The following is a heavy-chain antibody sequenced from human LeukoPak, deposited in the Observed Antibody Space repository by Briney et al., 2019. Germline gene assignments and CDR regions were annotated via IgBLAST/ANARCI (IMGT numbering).Heavy chain of an antibody. D-gene: IGHD5-12*01. J-gene: IGHJ5*02. CDR1: GFTFTTYS. Sequence: PGGSLRLSCEASGFTFTTYSMTWVRQAPGKGLEWVSIISSGSSAIFSADSAKGRFTISRDNAKSSLYLQMNSLRAEDTAVYYCARDGAYSGYDIARGWFDPWGQGTLVTVSS. V-gene: IGHV3-21*01. CDR3: ARDGAYSGYDIARGWFDP. CDR2: ISSGSSAI.